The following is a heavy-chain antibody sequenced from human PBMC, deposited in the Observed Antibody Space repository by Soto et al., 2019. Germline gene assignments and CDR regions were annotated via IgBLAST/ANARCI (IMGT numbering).Heavy chain of an antibody. CDR3: ARYSSSWYAAFDD. J-gene: IGHJ4*02. CDR1: GFPFSSYA. D-gene: IGHD6-13*01. CDR2: ISGSGGIT. V-gene: IGHV3-23*01. Sequence: GGSLSLSCAASGFPFSSYAMSWVRPAPGKGLEWVSAISGSGGITYYADSVKGRFTISRDNSKNTLYLQMNSLRAEDTAVFYCARYSSSWYAAFDDWGQGTLVTFSS.